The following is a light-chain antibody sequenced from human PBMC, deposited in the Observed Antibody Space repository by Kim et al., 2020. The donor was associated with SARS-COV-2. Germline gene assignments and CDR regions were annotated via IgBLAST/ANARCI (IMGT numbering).Light chain of an antibody. J-gene: IGKJ2*01. Sequence: ATLGARIPIHYRASQDISNDLGWYQQKPGKAPKLLIYVAHSLQSGVPSRFSGSGSCTDFTLTISGLQPEDFATYYCPQDYSYPFTLGQGTKLEI. V-gene: IGKV1-6*01. CDR2: VAH. CDR1: QDISND. CDR3: PQDYSYPFT.